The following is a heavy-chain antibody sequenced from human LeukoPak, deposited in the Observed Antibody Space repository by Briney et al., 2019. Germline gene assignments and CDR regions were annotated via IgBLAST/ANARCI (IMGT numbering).Heavy chain of an antibody. J-gene: IGHJ4*02. V-gene: IGHV3-30*03. CDR2: ISYDGSNK. Sequence: RGSLRLSCAASGFTFSSYGMHWVRQAPGKGLEWVAVISYDGSNKYYVDSVKGRFTISRDNSKNTLYLQMNSLRVEDTAVYYCARHPNSNWDYWGQGTLVTVSS. D-gene: IGHD1-1*01. CDR3: ARHPNSNWDY. CDR1: GFTFSSYG.